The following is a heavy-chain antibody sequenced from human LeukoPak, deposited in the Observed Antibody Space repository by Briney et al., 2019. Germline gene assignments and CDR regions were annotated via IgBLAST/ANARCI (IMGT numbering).Heavy chain of an antibody. Sequence: KTGGSLRLSCAASGFTFSSYSMNWVRQAPGKGLEWVSSISSSSSYIYYADSVKGRFTISRDNAKNSLYLQMNSLRAEDTAVYYCARDRRRRWELLVGPDAFDIWGQGTMVTVSS. CDR1: GFTFSSYS. D-gene: IGHD1-26*01. V-gene: IGHV3-21*01. J-gene: IGHJ3*02. CDR2: ISSSSSYI. CDR3: ARDRRRRWELLVGPDAFDI.